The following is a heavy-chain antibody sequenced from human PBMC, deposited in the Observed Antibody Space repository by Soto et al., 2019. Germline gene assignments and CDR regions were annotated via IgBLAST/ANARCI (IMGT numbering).Heavy chain of an antibody. V-gene: IGHV1-18*01. Sequence: SVEVSCKASGYRFTSYGIGWVRQVPGQGPEWMGWISPYNGRTNYAQSVKGRVVMTTDISTNTVYLELRSLRSDASAIYYCGRCRTESYAMDVWGQGTTVTVSS. D-gene: IGHD2-2*01. CDR3: GRCRTESYAMDV. CDR2: ISPYNGRT. J-gene: IGHJ6*02. CDR1: GYRFTSYG.